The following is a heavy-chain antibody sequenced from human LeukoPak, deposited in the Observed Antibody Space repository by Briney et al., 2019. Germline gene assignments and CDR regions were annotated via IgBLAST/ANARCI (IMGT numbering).Heavy chain of an antibody. V-gene: IGHV4-59*08. D-gene: IGHD4-17*01. CDR1: GGSISSYY. CDR3: ARNYGDYVIGAFDI. CDR2: IYYSGST. Sequence: SETLSLTCTVSGGSISSYYWSWIRQPPGKGLEWIGYIYYSGSTNYNPSLKSRVTISVDTSKNQFSLKLSSVTAADTAVYCCARNYGDYVIGAFDIWGQGTMVTVSS. J-gene: IGHJ3*02.